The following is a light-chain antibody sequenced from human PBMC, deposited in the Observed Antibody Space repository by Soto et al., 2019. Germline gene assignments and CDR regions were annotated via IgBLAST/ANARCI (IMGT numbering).Light chain of an antibody. CDR3: QQGSNRAPT. CDR1: QSIKNY. Sequence: DSQMTPFPSSVSASVRDRATITCRASQSIKNYLNWYQQIPGKAPKLLIYAASSLQSGVPSRFKGRVSGTVFTLTITGLQPEDFATYHCQQGSNRAPTFGQGTKWEI. V-gene: IGKV1-39*01. J-gene: IGKJ2*01. CDR2: AAS.